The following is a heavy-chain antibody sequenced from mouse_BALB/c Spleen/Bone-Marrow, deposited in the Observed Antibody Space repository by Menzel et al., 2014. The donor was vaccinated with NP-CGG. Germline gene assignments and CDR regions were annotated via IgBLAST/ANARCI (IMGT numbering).Heavy chain of an antibody. D-gene: IGHD1-2*01. J-gene: IGHJ2*01. CDR2: ISNGGGST. V-gene: IGHV5-12-2*01. CDR1: GFTFSSYT. CDR3: ARRNAATYYFDY. Sequence: DVKLVESGGGLVQPGGSPKLSCAASGFTFSSYTMSWVRQTPEKRLEWVAYISNGGGSTYYPDTVKGRFTISRDNAKNTLYLQMSSLKSEDTAMYYCARRNAATYYFDYWGQGTTLTVSS.